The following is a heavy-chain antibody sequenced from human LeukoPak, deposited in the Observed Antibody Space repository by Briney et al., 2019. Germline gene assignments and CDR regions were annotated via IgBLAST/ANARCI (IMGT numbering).Heavy chain of an antibody. J-gene: IGHJ4*02. CDR2: ISDGGGRT. CDR3: AKDQDGARYDYVWGSYRYFFRGEYYFDY. Sequence: GGSLRLSCAASGFSFSSYAVSWVRQAPGKGLEWVSGISDGGGRTYYADSVKGRFTISRDDSKNTLCLQMNSLRAEDTAVYYCAKDQDGARYDYVWGSYRYFFRGEYYFDYWGQGTLVTVSS. CDR1: GFSFSSYA. V-gene: IGHV3-23*01. D-gene: IGHD3-16*02.